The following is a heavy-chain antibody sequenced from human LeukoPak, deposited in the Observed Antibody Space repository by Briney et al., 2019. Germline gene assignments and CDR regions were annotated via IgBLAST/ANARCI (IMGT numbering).Heavy chain of an antibody. D-gene: IGHD1-26*01. CDR3: ARSGGSYPFFDY. V-gene: IGHV4-4*02. J-gene: IGHJ4*02. Sequence: SETLSLTCAVSGGSISSNNWWSWVRQPPGKGLEWIGEIYHSGSANYNPSLKSRVTISVDKSKNQFSLKLSSVTAADTAVYYCARSGGSYPFFDYWGQGTLVTVSS. CDR2: IYHSGSA. CDR1: GGSISSNNW.